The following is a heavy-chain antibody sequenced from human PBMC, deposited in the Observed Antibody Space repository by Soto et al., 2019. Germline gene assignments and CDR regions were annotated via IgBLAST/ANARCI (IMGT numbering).Heavy chain of an antibody. Sequence: QDQLVQSGAEVKKPGSSVKVSCKASGGTFSSHTFSWVRQAPGQGLEWMGRIIPALGTATYAQKLQGRVTITADESATTVYMELNSLRSEDTAVYFCAGPDFGDYGYFDLWGRGTLVTVSS. J-gene: IGHJ2*01. CDR2: IIPALGTA. V-gene: IGHV1-69*08. CDR1: GGTFSSHT. CDR3: AGPDFGDYGYFDL. D-gene: IGHD4-17*01.